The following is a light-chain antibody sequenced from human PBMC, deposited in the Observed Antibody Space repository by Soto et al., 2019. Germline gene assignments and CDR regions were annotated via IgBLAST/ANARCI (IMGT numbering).Light chain of an antibody. V-gene: IGKV1-5*01. CDR1: QSVPGW. CDR3: QQYNTYSGT. CDR2: DVS. J-gene: IGKJ1*01. Sequence: GDRVTITCRASQSVPGWLAWYQQKPGKAPKLLIYDVSSLESWVPSRFSGSGSGTEFTLTINSLQPDDFATYYCQQYNTYSGTFGQGTKLDI.